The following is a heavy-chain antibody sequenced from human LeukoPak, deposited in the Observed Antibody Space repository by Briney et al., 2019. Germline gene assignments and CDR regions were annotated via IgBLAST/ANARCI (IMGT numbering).Heavy chain of an antibody. D-gene: IGHD5-12*01. CDR1: GGSISSYY. V-gene: IGHV4-59*08. CDR2: IYYSGST. CDR3: ARRVATTTAGYYYYYGMDV. J-gene: IGHJ6*02. Sequence: SETLSLTCTVSGGSISSYYWSWIRQPPGKGLEWIGYIYYSGSTNYNPSLKSRVTISVDTSKNQFSLKLSSVTAADTAVYYCARRVATTTAGYYYYYGMDVWGQGTTVTVSS.